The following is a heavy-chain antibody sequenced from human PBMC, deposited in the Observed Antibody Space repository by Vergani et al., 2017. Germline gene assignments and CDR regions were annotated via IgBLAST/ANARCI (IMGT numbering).Heavy chain of an antibody. Sequence: QVQLDQSGARGKKPGAPVKFSGKFSGYTLTELSIHWVRQAPGKGLEWMGGFDPEDGETIYAQKFQGRVTMTEDTSTDTAYMELSSLRSEDTAVYYCATDHRYGGNSVDYWGQGTLVTVSS. D-gene: IGHD4-23*01. CDR2: FDPEDGET. J-gene: IGHJ4*02. CDR3: ATDHRYGGNSVDY. CDR1: GYTLTELS. V-gene: IGHV1-24*01.